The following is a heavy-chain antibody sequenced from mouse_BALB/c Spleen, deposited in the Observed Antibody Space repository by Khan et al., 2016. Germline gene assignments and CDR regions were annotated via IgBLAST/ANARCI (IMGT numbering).Heavy chain of an antibody. CDR3: ARAGYYGYLAY. J-gene: IGHJ3*01. CDR2: INPDSSTI. CDR1: GFDLSRYW. D-gene: IGHD1-1*01. Sequence: EVKLLESGGGLVQPGGSLKLSCAASGFDLSRYWMSWVRPAPGKGLEGIGEINPDSSTINYTPSLKDRFIISRDNAKNTLYLQVSKVRSEDTALYYCARAGYYGYLAYWGQGTLVSVSA. V-gene: IGHV4-1*02.